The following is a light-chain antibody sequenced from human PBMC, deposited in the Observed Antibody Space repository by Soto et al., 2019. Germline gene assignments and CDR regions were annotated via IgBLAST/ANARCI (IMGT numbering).Light chain of an antibody. CDR3: QQYGASPFT. Sequence: EVVMTQSPATPSVSPGEGATLSCRASQGIGDTLAWYQHKAGQTPRLLIYDTSTRATGVPARFSGSRSGTEFTLTINSLQSEDFAVYYCQQYGASPFTFGPGTRVEIK. J-gene: IGKJ3*01. CDR1: QGIGDT. V-gene: IGKV3-15*01. CDR2: DTS.